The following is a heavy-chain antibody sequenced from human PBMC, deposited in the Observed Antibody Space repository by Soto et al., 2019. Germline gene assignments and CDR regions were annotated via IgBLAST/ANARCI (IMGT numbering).Heavy chain of an antibody. J-gene: IGHJ1*01. CDR2: IYSGGSA. CDR3: ARGHYDFWRGQGEN. CDR1: GFTVSSDY. Sequence: EVQLVETGGGLIQPGGSLRLSCAASGFTVSSDYMSWVRQAPGKGLEWVSVIYSGGSAYYADSVKGRFTISRDNSKNTLYLQMNSPRAEDTAVYYCARGHYDFWRGQGENWGQGTLVTVSS. D-gene: IGHD3-3*01. V-gene: IGHV3-53*02.